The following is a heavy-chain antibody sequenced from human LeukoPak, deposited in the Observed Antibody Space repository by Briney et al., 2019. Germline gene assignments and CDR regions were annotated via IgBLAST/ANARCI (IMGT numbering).Heavy chain of an antibody. CDR3: ARSYKNYYYYMDV. J-gene: IGHJ6*03. V-gene: IGHV3-7*01. CDR2: IKQDGSEK. CDR1: GFTFSSYW. Sequence: PGGSLRLSCAASGFTFSSYWMSWVRQAPGKGLEWVANIKQDGSEKYYVDSVKGRLTISRDNAKNSLYLQMNSLRAEDTAVYYCARSYKNYYYYMDVWGKGTTVTVSS. D-gene: IGHD5-24*01.